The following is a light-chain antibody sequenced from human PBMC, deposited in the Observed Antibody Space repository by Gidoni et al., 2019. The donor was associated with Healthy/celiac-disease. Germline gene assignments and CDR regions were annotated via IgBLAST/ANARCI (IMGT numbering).Light chain of an antibody. CDR2: KAS. CDR1: QNIDTW. Sequence: DIQMTQSPSIVSASAGDRVTITCRASQNIDTWLAWYQQKPGKAPKVLIYKASGLDSGVPSRFSGSGSGAEFTLTISSLQPDDFATYYCQHCSSYPWTFGQGTKVEIK. V-gene: IGKV1-5*03. J-gene: IGKJ1*01. CDR3: QHCSSYPWT.